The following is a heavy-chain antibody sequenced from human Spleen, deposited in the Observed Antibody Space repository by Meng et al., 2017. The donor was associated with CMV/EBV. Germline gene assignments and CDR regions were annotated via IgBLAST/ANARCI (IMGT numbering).Heavy chain of an antibody. D-gene: IGHD4-11*01. CDR3: ARDYSNDYYYYGMDV. V-gene: IGHV1-8*03. Sequence: ASVKVSCKASEYTFTDYYIHWVRQAPGQGLEWMGWMNPNSGNTGYAQKFQGRVTITRNTSISTAYMELSSLRSEDTAVYYCARDYSNDYYYYGMDVWGQGTTVTVSS. J-gene: IGHJ6*02. CDR1: EYTFTDYY. CDR2: MNPNSGNT.